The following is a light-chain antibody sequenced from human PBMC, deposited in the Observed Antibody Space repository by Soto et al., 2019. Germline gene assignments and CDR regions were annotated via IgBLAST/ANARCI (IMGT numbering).Light chain of an antibody. V-gene: IGKV1-5*01. CDR2: DVS. CDR1: QTITSW. J-gene: IGKJ1*01. Sequence: DIQMTQSPSTLSASVGARVTITFRASQTITSWLAWYQQKPGKAPKLLIYDVSILESGVPSRFSGSGSGTEFTLTITSLQPDDFATYYCQQYNTFWTFGQGTKVDIK. CDR3: QQYNTFWT.